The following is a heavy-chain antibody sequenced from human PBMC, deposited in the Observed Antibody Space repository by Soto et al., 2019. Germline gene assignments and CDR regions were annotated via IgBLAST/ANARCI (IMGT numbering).Heavy chain of an antibody. Sequence: PSETLSLTCTVSGCSISSSSYYWGWIRQPPGKGLEWIGSIYYSGSTYYTPSLKSRVTISVDTSKNQFSLKLSSVTAADTAVYYCARVSARDHRSIAVAGNTEHRYYYYGMDVWGQGTTVT. CDR3: ARVSARDHRSIAVAGNTEHRYYYYGMDV. J-gene: IGHJ6*02. CDR1: GCSISSSSYY. CDR2: IYYSGST. V-gene: IGHV4-39*01. D-gene: IGHD6-19*01.